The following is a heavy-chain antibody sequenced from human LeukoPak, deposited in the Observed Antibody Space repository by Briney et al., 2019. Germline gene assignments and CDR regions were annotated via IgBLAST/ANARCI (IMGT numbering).Heavy chain of an antibody. CDR3: ARDGSGEWPIGY. J-gene: IGHJ4*02. CDR1: GFTFDDYA. Sequence: PGGSLRLSCAASGFTFDDYAMHWVRQAPGKGLEWVSGISWNSGSIGYADSVKGRFTISRDDAKNSLYLQMNSLRAEDTAVYYCARDGSGEWPIGYWGQGTLVTVSS. V-gene: IGHV3-9*01. D-gene: IGHD3-16*01. CDR2: ISWNSGSI.